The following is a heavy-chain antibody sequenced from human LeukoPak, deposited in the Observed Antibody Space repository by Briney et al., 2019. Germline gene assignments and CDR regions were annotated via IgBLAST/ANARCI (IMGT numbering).Heavy chain of an antibody. V-gene: IGHV4-38-2*01. J-gene: IGHJ5*02. Sequence: SETLSLTCAVSGYSISSGYYWGWIRQPPGKGLEWIGSIYHSGSTYYNPSLKSRVTISIDTSKNQFSLKLNSVTAADTAVYYCARHLRETTTGSDPWGQGTLVTVSS. CDR2: IYHSGST. D-gene: IGHD1-1*01. CDR3: ARHLRETTTGSDP. CDR1: GYSISSGYY.